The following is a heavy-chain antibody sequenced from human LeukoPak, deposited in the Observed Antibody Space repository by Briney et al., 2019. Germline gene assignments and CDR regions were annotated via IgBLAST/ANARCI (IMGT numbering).Heavy chain of an antibody. CDR1: GFTFSSYA. V-gene: IGHV3-21*04. J-gene: IGHJ4*02. CDR3: TRDPRRLDY. CDR2: ISSSSSYI. Sequence: GGSLRLSCAASGFTFSSYAMNWVRQAPGKGLEWVSFISSSSSYIDYADSVKGRFTISRDNAKNSLYLQMNSLRAEDTAVYYCTRDPRRLDYWGQGTLVTVSS.